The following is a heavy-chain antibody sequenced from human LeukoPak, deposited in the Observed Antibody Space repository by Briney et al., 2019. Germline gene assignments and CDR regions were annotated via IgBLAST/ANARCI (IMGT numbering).Heavy chain of an antibody. CDR2: INTDGGST. CDR3: ARALLAPYYFDY. D-gene: IGHD2/OR15-2a*01. J-gene: IGHJ4*02. V-gene: IGHV3-74*01. CDR1: GFTFSSYW. Sequence: GGSLRLSCAASGFTFSSYWMHWVRQAPGKGLVWVSRINTDGGSTTYADSVKGRFTISRDNAKNTLYLQMNSLRAEDTAVYCCARALLAPYYFDYWGQGALVTVSS.